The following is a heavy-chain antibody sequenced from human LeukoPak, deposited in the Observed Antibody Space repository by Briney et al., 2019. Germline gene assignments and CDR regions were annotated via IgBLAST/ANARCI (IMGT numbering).Heavy chain of an antibody. V-gene: IGHV1-18*01. CDR2: INAYNGKT. J-gene: IGHJ5*02. D-gene: IGHD4-17*01. CDR1: GYIFTSFG. CDR3: ARGPPYGDYFMDDP. Sequence: GASVKVSCKASGYIFTSFGISWVRQAPGQGLEWMGWINAYNGKTNYAQKLQGRVTMTTDTSTSTAYMELRSLRFDDTAVYYCARGPPYGDYFMDDPWGQGTLVTVSS.